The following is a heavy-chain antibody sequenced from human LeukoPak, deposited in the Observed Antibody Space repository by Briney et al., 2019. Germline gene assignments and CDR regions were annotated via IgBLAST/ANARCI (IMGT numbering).Heavy chain of an antibody. J-gene: IGHJ4*02. D-gene: IGHD5-18*01. Sequence: GGSLRLSCAASGFTFSSYWMHWVRQAPGKVLVWVSRINSDGSSTSYADSVKGRFTISRDNAKNTLYLQMNSLRAEDTAVYYCARGDSDGSDYWGQGTLVTVSS. CDR3: ARGDSDGSDY. CDR2: INSDGSST. V-gene: IGHV3-74*01. CDR1: GFTFSSYW.